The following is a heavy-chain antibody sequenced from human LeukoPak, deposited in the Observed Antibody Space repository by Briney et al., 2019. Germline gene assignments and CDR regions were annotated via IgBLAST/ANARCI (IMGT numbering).Heavy chain of an antibody. D-gene: IGHD4-17*01. CDR2: IFYSGST. Sequence: SETLSLTCTGSGGSISTYYWGWVRQPPGKGLEWIGSIFYSGSTYHNPSLKSRVTISVDTSKNQFSLKLSSVTAADTAVYYCARHFTTVTPWYFDFWGQGTLVTVSS. CDR3: ARHFTTVTPWYFDF. V-gene: IGHV4-39*01. J-gene: IGHJ4*02. CDR1: GGSISTYY.